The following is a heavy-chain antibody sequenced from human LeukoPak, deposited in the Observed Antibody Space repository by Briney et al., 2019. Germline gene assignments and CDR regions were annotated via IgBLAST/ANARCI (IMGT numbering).Heavy chain of an antibody. CDR3: ATFVKFPLHYGDYVPNWFDP. CDR1: GYTLTELS. D-gene: IGHD4-17*01. J-gene: IGHJ5*02. V-gene: IGHV1-24*01. CDR2: FDPEDGET. Sequence: ASVKVSCKVSGYTLTELSMHWVRQAPGKGLEGRGGFDPEDGETIYAQKFQGRVTMTEDTSTDTAYMELSSLRSEDTAVYYCATFVKFPLHYGDYVPNWFDPWGQGTLVTVSS.